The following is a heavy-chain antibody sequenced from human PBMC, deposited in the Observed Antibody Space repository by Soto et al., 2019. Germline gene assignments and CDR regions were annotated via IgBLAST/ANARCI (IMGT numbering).Heavy chain of an antibody. CDR1: GGSVNGYY. J-gene: IGHJ5*02. CDR3: ATRITVFGLLIPPFDP. V-gene: IGHV4-34*01. CDR2: INHTGGT. Sequence: SETLSLTCAVYGGSVNGYYWNWIRQPPGKGLEWIGEINHTGGTHYNPPLKSRVTMSVDTSKNQFSLRLSSVTAADTAIYYCATRITVFGLLIPPFDPWGQGTQVTVSS. D-gene: IGHD3-3*01.